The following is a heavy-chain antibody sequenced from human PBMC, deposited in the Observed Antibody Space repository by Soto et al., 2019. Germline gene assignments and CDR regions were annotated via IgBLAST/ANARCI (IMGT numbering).Heavy chain of an antibody. CDR1: GGSISSSSYY. CDR3: ARLSIPGPAHY. Sequence: QLQLQESGPGLVKPSETLSLTCTVSGGSISSSSYYWGWIRQPPGKGLEWIGGIYYSGSTYYTPSLMSRATVSVDTSKIQFSLTLSSVTAADTAVYYCARLSIPGPAHYWGQGTLVTVSS. CDR2: IYYSGST. D-gene: IGHD3-16*02. V-gene: IGHV4-39*01. J-gene: IGHJ4*02.